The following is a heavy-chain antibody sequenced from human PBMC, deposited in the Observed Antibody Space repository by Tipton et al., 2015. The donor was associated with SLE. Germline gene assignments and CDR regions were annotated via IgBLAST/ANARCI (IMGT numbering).Heavy chain of an antibody. CDR2: ISAYNGNT. D-gene: IGHD2-15*01. CDR3: ALEKISYCRGGSCYSG. CDR1: GYTFICYG. V-gene: IGHV1-18*01. J-gene: IGHJ4*02. Sequence: QVQLVQSGPEVKKPGASVQVSCKASGYTFICYGISWVRQAPGQGLEWTGWISAYNGNTNYAQKLQGRVTMTTDTSTSTAYMELRSLRSDDKAVYYYALEKISYCRGGSCYSGWGQGTLVTVYS.